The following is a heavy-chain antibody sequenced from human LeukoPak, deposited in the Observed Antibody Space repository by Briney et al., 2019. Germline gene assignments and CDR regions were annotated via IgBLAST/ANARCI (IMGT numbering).Heavy chain of an antibody. Sequence: PSETLSLTCTVSGGSISSGGYYWSWIRQPPGKGLEWIGYIYHSGSTYYNPSLKSRVTISVDRSKNQFSLKLSSVTAADTAVYYCARGWFGELLYFDYWGQGTLVTVSS. J-gene: IGHJ4*02. V-gene: IGHV4-30-2*01. CDR3: ARGWFGELLYFDY. D-gene: IGHD3-10*01. CDR2: IYHSGST. CDR1: GGSISSGGYY.